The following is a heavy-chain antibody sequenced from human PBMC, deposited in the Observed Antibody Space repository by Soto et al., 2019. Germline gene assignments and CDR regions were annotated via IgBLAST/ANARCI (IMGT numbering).Heavy chain of an antibody. Sequence: PGGSLRLSCAASGFTFSSYAMSWVRQAPGKGLEWVSAISGSGGSTYYADSVKGRFTISRDNSKKTLYLQMNSLRAEDTAVYYCAKAVAGSYYFYGMDVWGQGTTVTVSS. CDR1: GFTFSSYA. J-gene: IGHJ6*01. CDR2: ISGSGGST. CDR3: AKAVAGSYYFYGMDV. V-gene: IGHV3-23*01. D-gene: IGHD6-19*01.